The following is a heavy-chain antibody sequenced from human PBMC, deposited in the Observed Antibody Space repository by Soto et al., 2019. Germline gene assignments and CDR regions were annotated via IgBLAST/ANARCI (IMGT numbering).Heavy chain of an antibody. Sequence: QVRLVESGGGVVQPGRSLRLSCAASGFNFNNYGMHWVRQAPGKGLEWLAVIWADGSSNYHADSVKGRFAVSRDNSKNTLDLQMNSLKTEDAAGHYGARPHGSGSVWYALEVWGQGTFVTVSS. CDR3: ARPHGSGSVWYALEV. J-gene: IGHJ3*01. CDR1: GFNFNNYG. CDR2: IWADGSSN. D-gene: IGHD6-13*01. V-gene: IGHV3-33*01.